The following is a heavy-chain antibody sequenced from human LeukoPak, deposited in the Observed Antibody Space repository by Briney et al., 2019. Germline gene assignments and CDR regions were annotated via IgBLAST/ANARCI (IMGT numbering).Heavy chain of an antibody. Sequence: ASVKVSCKVSGYTLTELSMHWVRQAPGKGLEWMGGFDPEDGETIYAQKFQGRVTMTEDTSTDTAYMELSSLRSEDTAVYYCAIPFTYYYGSGSYFAFDIWGQGTMVTVSS. J-gene: IGHJ3*02. CDR3: AIPFTYYYGSGSYFAFDI. CDR2: FDPEDGET. D-gene: IGHD3-10*01. V-gene: IGHV1-24*01. CDR1: GYTLTELS.